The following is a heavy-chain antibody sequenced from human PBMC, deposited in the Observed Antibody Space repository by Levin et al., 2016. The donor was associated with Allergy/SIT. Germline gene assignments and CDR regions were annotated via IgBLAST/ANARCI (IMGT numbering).Heavy chain of an antibody. CDR2: IIPILGIA. CDR3: ARDLGVGATHDY. J-gene: IGHJ4*02. D-gene: IGHD1-26*01. Sequence: SVKVSCKASGGTFSSYTISWVRQAPGQGLEWMGRIIPILGIANYAQKFQGRVTITADKSTSTAYMELSSLRSEDTAVYYCARDLGVGATHDYWGQGTLVTVSS. V-gene: IGHV1-69*04. CDR1: GGTFSSYT.